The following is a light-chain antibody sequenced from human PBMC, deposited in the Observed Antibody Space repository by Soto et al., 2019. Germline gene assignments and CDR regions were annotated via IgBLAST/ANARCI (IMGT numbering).Light chain of an antibody. J-gene: IGKJ4*01. Sequence: DIQLTQSPSFLSASVGDRVTITCSASHDISDYLAWYQQRPGKDPKLLIYAASTLQSGVPSTFSGSGSGTEFNLTISGLQPEYCAKYACQPLNSYPLTFGGGTKVEIK. CDR1: HDISDY. CDR3: QPLNSYPLT. V-gene: IGKV1-9*01. CDR2: AAS.